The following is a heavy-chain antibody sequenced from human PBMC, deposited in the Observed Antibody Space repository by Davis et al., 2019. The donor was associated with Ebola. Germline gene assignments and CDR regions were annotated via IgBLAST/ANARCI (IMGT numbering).Heavy chain of an antibody. D-gene: IGHD2-15*01. CDR3: AHLGPQRYCSGGGCHGYLDY. J-gene: IGHJ4*02. CDR2: IIPVFRTA. CDR1: GYTFTSYG. Sequence: AASVKVSCKASGYTFTSYGINWVRQAPGQGLEWMGGIIPVFRTANYAQKFQGRVTITADESTRTAYMELNGLRSEDTAVYYCAHLGPQRYCSGGGCHGYLDYWGQGTLVTVSS. V-gene: IGHV1-69*13.